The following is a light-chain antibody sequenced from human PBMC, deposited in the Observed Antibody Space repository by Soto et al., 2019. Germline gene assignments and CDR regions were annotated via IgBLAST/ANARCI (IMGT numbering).Light chain of an antibody. CDR3: QQRSNWPLT. J-gene: IGKJ4*01. CDR1: QTVGSF. Sequence: VLTQSPATLSLSPGERATLSCRASQTVGSFLAWYQQKPGQAPRLLIHDSSDRATGIPARFSGSGSGTDFTLTISSLEPEDAAVYYCQQRSNWPLTFRGGTRVEI. V-gene: IGKV3-11*01. CDR2: DSS.